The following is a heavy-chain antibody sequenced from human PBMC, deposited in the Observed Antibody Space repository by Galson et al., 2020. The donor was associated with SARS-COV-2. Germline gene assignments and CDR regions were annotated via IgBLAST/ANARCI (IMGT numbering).Heavy chain of an antibody. J-gene: IGHJ4*02. D-gene: IGHD1-20*01. Sequence: SLKISCAASGFTFDDYAMHWVRQAPGKGLEWVSGISWNSGSIGYADSVKGRFTISRDNAKNSLYLQMNSLRAEDTALYYCAKARGDNWNSFDYWGQGTLVTVSS. V-gene: IGHV3-9*01. CDR1: GFTFDDYA. CDR3: AKARGDNWNSFDY. CDR2: ISWNSGSI.